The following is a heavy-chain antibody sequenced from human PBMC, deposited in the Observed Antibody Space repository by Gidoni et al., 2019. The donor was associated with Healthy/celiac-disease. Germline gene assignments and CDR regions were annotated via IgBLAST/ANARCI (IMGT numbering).Heavy chain of an antibody. CDR1: GFTFSSYS. CDR2: ISSSSSTI. CDR3: ARAPRTNDAFDI. J-gene: IGHJ3*02. Sequence: EVQLVESGGGMVQPGGSLSLSCQASGFTFSSYSMNWVRQAPGKGREVVSYISSSSSTIYYADSVKGRFTISRDNAKNSLYLQMNSLRAEDTAVYYCARAPRTNDAFDIWGQGTMVTVSS. V-gene: IGHV3-48*01.